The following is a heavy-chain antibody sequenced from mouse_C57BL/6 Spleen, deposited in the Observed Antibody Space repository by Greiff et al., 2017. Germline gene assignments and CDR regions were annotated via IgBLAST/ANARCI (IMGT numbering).Heavy chain of an antibody. J-gene: IGHJ2*01. Sequence: ESGPGLVKPSQSLSLTCSVTGYSITSGYYWNWIRQFPGNKLEWMGYISYDGRNNYNPSLKSRISITRDTSKNQFFLKLNSVTTEDTATYYCAREDDGYCPLDDWGKGTTLTVSS. V-gene: IGHV3-6*01. CDR1: GYSITSGYY. CDR2: ISYDGRN. CDR3: AREDDGYCPLDD. D-gene: IGHD2-3*01.